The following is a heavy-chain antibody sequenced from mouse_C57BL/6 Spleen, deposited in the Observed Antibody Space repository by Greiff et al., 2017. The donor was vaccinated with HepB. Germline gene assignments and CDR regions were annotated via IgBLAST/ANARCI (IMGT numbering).Heavy chain of an antibody. CDR3: ARWGYGSSSYAMDY. V-gene: IGHV1-64*01. Sequence: QVQLKQPGAELVKPGASVKLSCKASGYTFTSYWMHWVKQRPGQGLEWIGMIHPNSGSTNYNEKFKSKATLTVDKSSSTAYMQLSSLTSEDSAVYYCARWGYGSSSYAMDYWGQGTSVTVSS. D-gene: IGHD1-1*01. CDR2: IHPNSGST. J-gene: IGHJ4*01. CDR1: GYTFTSYW.